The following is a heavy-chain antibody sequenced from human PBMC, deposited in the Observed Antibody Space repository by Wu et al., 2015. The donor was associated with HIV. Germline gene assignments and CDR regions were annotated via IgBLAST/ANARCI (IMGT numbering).Heavy chain of an antibody. V-gene: IGHV1-2*02. J-gene: IGHJ6*04. CDR3: AREEKRITIFGVVIPGMDV. CDR1: GYSFTGYY. D-gene: IGHD3-3*01. CDR2: INPNSGGT. Sequence: QVQLMQSGAEMKKPGASVKVSCKTSGYSFTGYYMHWVRQAPGQGLEWMGWINPNSGGTNYAQKFQGRVTMTRDTSISTAYMELSRLRSDDTAVYYCAREEKRITIFGVVIPGMDVWGKGTTVTVSS.